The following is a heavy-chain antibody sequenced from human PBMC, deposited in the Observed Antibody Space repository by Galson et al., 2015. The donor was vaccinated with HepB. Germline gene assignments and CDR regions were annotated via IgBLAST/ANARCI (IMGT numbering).Heavy chain of an antibody. D-gene: IGHD3-22*01. J-gene: IGHJ3*02. CDR2: IYYSGST. CDR1: GGSVSSGSYY. V-gene: IGHV4-61*01. Sequence: ETLSLTCTVSGGSVSSGSYYWSWIRQPPGKGLEWIGYIYYSGSTNYNPSLKSRVTISVDTSKNQFSLKLSSVTAADTAVYYCARGGSIPDSIAAFDIWGQGTMVTVSS. CDR3: ARGGSIPDSIAAFDI.